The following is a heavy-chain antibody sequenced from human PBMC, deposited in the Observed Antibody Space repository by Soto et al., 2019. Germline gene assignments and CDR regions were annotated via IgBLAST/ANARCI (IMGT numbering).Heavy chain of an antibody. CDR2: INHSGST. CDR3: ARGYYPTYYYYGMDV. CDR1: GGSFSGYY. Sequence: PSETLSLTCAVYGGSFSGYYWSWIRQPRGKGLEWIGEINHSGSTNYNPSLKSRVTISVDTSKNQFSLKLSSVTAADTAVYYCARGYYPTYYYYGMDVWGQGTTVTVSS. J-gene: IGHJ6*02. D-gene: IGHD1-26*01. V-gene: IGHV4-34*01.